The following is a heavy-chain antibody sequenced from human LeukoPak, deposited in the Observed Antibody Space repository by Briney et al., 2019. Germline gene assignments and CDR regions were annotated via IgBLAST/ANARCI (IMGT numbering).Heavy chain of an antibody. D-gene: IGHD6-6*01. V-gene: IGHV4-61*02. CDR1: GGSISSGSYY. J-gene: IGHJ4*02. Sequence: SETLSLTCTVSGGSISSGSYYWSWIRQPAGKGLEWIGRIYTSGSTNYNPSLKSRVTMSVDTSKNQFSLKLSSVTAADTAVYYCARDLSSSSFDYWGQGTLVTVSS. CDR2: IYTSGST. CDR3: ARDLSSSSFDY.